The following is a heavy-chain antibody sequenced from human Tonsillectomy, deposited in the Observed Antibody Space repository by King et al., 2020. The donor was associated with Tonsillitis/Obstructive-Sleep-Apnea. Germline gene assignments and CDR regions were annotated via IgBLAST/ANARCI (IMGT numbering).Heavy chain of an antibody. D-gene: IGHD3-22*01. Sequence: VQLVESGGGLVQPGRSLRLSCAASGFTFDDYAMHWVRQAPGKGLEWVSGISWNSGSIGYADSVKGRFTISRDNAKNSLYLQMNSLRAEDTALYYCAKDLYYYDSIGAFDYWGQGTLVTVSS. CDR3: AKDLYYYDSIGAFDY. CDR1: GFTFDDYA. J-gene: IGHJ4*02. CDR2: ISWNSGSI. V-gene: IGHV3-9*01.